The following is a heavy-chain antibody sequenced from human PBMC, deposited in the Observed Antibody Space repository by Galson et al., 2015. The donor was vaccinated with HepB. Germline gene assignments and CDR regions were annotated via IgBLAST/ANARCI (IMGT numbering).Heavy chain of an antibody. CDR3: ARELTCPLLEGNCAFDI. CDR1: GDSVSSNSAA. Sequence: CAISGDSVSSNSAAWNWIRQSPSRGLEWLGRTYYRSKWYNDYAVSVKSRITINPDTSKNQFSLQLNSVTPEDTAVYYCARELTCPLLEGNCAFDIWGQGTMVTVSS. J-gene: IGHJ3*02. D-gene: IGHD1-1*01. CDR2: TYYRSKWYN. V-gene: IGHV6-1*01.